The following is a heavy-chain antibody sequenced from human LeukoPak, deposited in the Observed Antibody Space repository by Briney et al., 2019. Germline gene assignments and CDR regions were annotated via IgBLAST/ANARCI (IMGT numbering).Heavy chain of an antibody. CDR1: GGSFSGYY. D-gene: IGHD3-16*01. Sequence: SETLSLTCAVSGGSFSGYYWSWIRQSPRKGLEWIGEINHSGSTNYNPSLKSRVTISVDTSKNQFSLKLSSVTAADTAVYYCARGRVVLNYDYVWGSRQFDPWGQGTLVTVSS. J-gene: IGHJ5*02. CDR2: INHSGST. CDR3: ARGRVVLNYDYVWGSRQFDP. V-gene: IGHV4-34*01.